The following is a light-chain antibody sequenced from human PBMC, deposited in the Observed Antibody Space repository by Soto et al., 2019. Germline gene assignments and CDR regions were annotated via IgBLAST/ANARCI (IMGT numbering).Light chain of an antibody. CDR3: SSYTSSSTPRV. CDR1: SSDVGGYNY. Sequence: QSALTQPASVSGSPGQSITISCTGTSSDVGGYNYVSWYQQHPGKDPKLMIYDVSNRPSGVSNRVSGSKSGNTASLTISGLQAEDEADYYCSSYTSSSTPRVFGTGTKLTVL. CDR2: DVS. V-gene: IGLV2-14*01. J-gene: IGLJ1*01.